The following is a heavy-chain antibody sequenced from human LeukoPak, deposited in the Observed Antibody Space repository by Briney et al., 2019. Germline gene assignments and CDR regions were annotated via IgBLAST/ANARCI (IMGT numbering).Heavy chain of an antibody. D-gene: IGHD4-17*01. CDR1: GFTFGTYW. Sequence: GGSLRLSCAASGFTFGTYWMSWVRQAPGKGLEWVANIKQDGSDKFYVASVKGRFTISRDNAKNSLYLQMNSLRAEDTAVYYCARGGDYGDSFDYWGQGTLVTVSS. J-gene: IGHJ4*02. V-gene: IGHV3-7*01. CDR2: IKQDGSDK. CDR3: ARGGDYGDSFDY.